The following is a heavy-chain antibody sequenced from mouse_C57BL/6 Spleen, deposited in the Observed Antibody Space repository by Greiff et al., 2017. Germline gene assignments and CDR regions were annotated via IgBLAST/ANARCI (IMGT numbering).Heavy chain of an antibody. Sequence: EVQRVESGGGLVKPGGSLKLSCAASGFTFSSYAMSWVRQTPEKRLEWVATISDGGSYTYYPDNVKGRFTISRDNAKNNRYLQMSHLKSEDTAMYYCARCYYGSTHYYAMDYWGQGTSVTVSS. CDR2: ISDGGSYT. CDR1: GFTFSSYA. J-gene: IGHJ4*01. V-gene: IGHV5-4*01. D-gene: IGHD1-1*01. CDR3: ARCYYGSTHYYAMDY.